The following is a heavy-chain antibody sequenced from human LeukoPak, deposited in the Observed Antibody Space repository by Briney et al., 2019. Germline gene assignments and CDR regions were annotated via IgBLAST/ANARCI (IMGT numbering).Heavy chain of an antibody. CDR3: ARVQISGPRWFDP. J-gene: IGHJ5*02. V-gene: IGHV1-8*03. CDR1: GYTFTSYD. Sequence: ASVKASCKASGYTFTSYDINWVRQATGQGLEWMGWMNPNSGNTGYAQKFQGRVTITRNTSISTAYMELSSLRSEDTAVYYCARVQISGPRWFDPWGQGTLVTVSS. CDR2: MNPNSGNT. D-gene: IGHD3-10*01.